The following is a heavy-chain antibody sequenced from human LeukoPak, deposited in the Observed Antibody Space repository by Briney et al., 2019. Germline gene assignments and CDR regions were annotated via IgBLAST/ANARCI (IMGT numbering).Heavy chain of an antibody. CDR2: ISGSGGST. V-gene: IGHV3-23*01. J-gene: IGHJ4*02. CDR3: ANGPNYYGSGSYSPSDY. D-gene: IGHD3-10*01. Sequence: GGSLRLSCAASGFTFSSYAMSWVRQAPGKGLEWVSAISGSGGSTYYAASVKGRFTISRDNSKNTLYLQMNSLRAEDTAVYYCANGPNYYGSGSYSPSDYWGQGTLVTVSS. CDR1: GFTFSSYA.